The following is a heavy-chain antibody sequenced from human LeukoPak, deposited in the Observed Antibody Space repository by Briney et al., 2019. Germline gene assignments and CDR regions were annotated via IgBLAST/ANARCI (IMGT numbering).Heavy chain of an antibody. J-gene: IGHJ3*02. CDR2: IWYDGTNK. Sequence: QPGGSLRLSCAASGFTFSSYAITWVRQAPGKGLEWVAVIWYDGTNKYYADSVKGRFIISRDNSKNTLYLQMNSLRAEDTAVYYCARDPHYDAFDIWGQGTMVTVSS. D-gene: IGHD1-26*01. CDR1: GFTFSSYA. V-gene: IGHV3-33*08. CDR3: ARDPHYDAFDI.